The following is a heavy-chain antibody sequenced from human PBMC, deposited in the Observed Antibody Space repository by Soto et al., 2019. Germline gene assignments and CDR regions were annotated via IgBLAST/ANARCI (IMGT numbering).Heavy chain of an antibody. D-gene: IGHD4-17*01. CDR1: GFSLATSGVG. Sequence: QITLKESGPTLVKPTQALTLTCTFSGFSLATSGVGVGWIRQPPGKALVWLALIYWDDDKRYSPSLKSRLTITMDTSKNQVVLTMTNIDLADTATYFCAHRTTPVTWWFDPWGQGTLVTVSS. J-gene: IGHJ5*02. CDR3: AHRTTPVTWWFDP. CDR2: IYWDDDK. V-gene: IGHV2-5*02.